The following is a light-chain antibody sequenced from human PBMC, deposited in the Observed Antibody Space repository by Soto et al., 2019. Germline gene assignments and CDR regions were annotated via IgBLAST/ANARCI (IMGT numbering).Light chain of an antibody. J-gene: IGLJ2*01. V-gene: IGLV2-8*01. CDR3: SSYAGSNNLVV. CDR1: NSDVGRYNY. CDR2: EVS. Sequence: QSALTQPPSASGSPGQSVTISCTGTNSDVGRYNYVSWYQQHPGKAPKLMVYEVSKRPSGVPDRFSGSKSDNTASLTVSGLQADDEADYYCSSYAGSNNLVVFGGGTKVTVL.